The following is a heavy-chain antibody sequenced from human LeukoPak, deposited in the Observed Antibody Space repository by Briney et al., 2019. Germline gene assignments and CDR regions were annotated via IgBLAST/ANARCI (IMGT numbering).Heavy chain of an antibody. D-gene: IGHD6-13*01. CDR1: GGSISSSSYY. J-gene: IGHJ4*02. CDR2: INHSGST. CDR3: ARGPERWLRGRAGYPGIAAGGYYFDY. V-gene: IGHV4-39*07. Sequence: SETLSLTCTVSGGSISSSSYYWGRIRQPPGKGLEWIGEINHSGSTNYNPSLKSRVTISVDTSKNQFSLKLSSVTAADTAVYYCARGPERWLRGRAGYPGIAAGGYYFDYWGQGTLVTVSS.